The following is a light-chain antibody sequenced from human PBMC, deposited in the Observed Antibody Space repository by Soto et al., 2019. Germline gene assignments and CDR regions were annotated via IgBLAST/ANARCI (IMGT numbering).Light chain of an antibody. CDR2: DAS. CDR1: QTISNY. J-gene: IGKJ2*01. CDR3: QQYNNRPYT. Sequence: EIVMTQSPATLSVSPGDRATLSCRASQTISNYLAWYQQKPGQAPRLLIYDASTRATGTPARFSGSGSGTEGTLIISSLQSEDFAVYYCQQYNNRPYTFGQGTKLEIK. V-gene: IGKV3D-15*01.